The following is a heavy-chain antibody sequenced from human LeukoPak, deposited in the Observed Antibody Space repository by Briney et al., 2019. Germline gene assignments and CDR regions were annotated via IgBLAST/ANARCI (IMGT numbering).Heavy chain of an antibody. D-gene: IGHD2-2*01. CDR3: ARDGRYCSSTSCYVGWFDP. V-gene: IGHV3-30-3*01. Sequence: GGSLRLSCAASGFTFSGSAMHWVRQAPGKGLEWVAVISYDGSNKYYADSVKGRFTISRDNSKNTLYLQMNSLRAEDTAVYYCARDGRYCSSTSCYVGWFDPWGQGTLVTVSS. CDR1: GFTFSGSA. CDR2: ISYDGSNK. J-gene: IGHJ5*02.